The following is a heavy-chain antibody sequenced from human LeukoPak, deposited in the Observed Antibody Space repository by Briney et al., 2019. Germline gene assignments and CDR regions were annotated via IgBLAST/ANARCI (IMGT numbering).Heavy chain of an antibody. CDR1: GGSISSSSYY. CDR2: IYYSGST. D-gene: IGHD3-10*01. Sequence: SETLSLTCTVSGGSISSSSYYWGWIRQPPGKGLEWIGSIYYSGSTYYNPSFKSRVTISVDTSKNQFSLKLSSVTAADTAVYYCARVSSWYDYYGSGSRKNDAFDIWGQGTMVTVSS. V-gene: IGHV4-39*07. J-gene: IGHJ3*02. CDR3: ARVSSWYDYYGSGSRKNDAFDI.